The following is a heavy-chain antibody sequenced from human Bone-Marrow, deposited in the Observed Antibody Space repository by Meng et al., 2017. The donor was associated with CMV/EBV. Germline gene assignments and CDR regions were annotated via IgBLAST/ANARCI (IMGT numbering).Heavy chain of an antibody. CDR3: ARRSRISWTPLDY. CDR2: NNPNSGGT. CDR1: GYTFTGYY. V-gene: IGHV1-2*02. J-gene: IGHJ4*02. Sequence: ASVKVSCKASGYTFTGYYMHWVRQAPGQGLEWMGWNNPNSGGTNYAQKFQGRVTMTRDTSISTAYMELSRLRSDDTAVYYCARRSRISWTPLDYWGQGTLVTVSS. D-gene: IGHD2/OR15-2a*01.